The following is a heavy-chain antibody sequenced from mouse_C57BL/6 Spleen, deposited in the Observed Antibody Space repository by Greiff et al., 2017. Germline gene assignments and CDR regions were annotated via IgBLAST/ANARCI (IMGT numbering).Heavy chain of an antibody. Sequence: QVQLKQPGAELVKPGASVKLSCKASGYTFTSYWMHWVKQRPGRGLEWIGRIEPNSGGTKYNEKFKSKATLTVDKPSSTAYMQLSSLTSEDSAVYYCARDYYGSSYAMDYWGQGTSVTVSS. CDR2: IEPNSGGT. D-gene: IGHD1-1*01. CDR3: ARDYYGSSYAMDY. J-gene: IGHJ4*01. V-gene: IGHV1-72*01. CDR1: GYTFTSYW.